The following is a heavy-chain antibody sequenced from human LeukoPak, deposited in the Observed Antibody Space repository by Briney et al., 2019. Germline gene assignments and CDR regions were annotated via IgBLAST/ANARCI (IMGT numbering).Heavy chain of an antibody. CDR3: ARDPEWGYSYGYADY. CDR1: GFTFSSYA. D-gene: IGHD5-18*01. V-gene: IGHV3-48*03. Sequence: GGSLRLSCAASGFTFSSYAMHWVRQAPGKGLEWVSYISSSGSTIYYADSVKGRFTISRDNAKNSLYLQMNSLRAEDTAVYYCARDPEWGYSYGYADYWGQGTLVTVSS. CDR2: ISSSGSTI. J-gene: IGHJ4*02.